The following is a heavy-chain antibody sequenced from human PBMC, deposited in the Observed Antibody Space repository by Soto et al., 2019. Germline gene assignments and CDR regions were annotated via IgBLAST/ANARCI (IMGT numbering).Heavy chain of an antibody. V-gene: IGHV3-21*01. J-gene: IGHJ6*02. CDR3: VRAGHVFDVHYDWIDL. CDR1: GFTFNDYS. Sequence: GGSLRPSGEASGFTFNDYSMDWVRRAPEKGLEWVSSISSSGTYIYYAESVKGRFAIYRDNANIVMYLQMAAVRAEDTAVYYCVRAGHVFDVHYDWIDLWGQGTTVTVSS. CDR2: ISSSGTYI. D-gene: IGHD3-10*01.